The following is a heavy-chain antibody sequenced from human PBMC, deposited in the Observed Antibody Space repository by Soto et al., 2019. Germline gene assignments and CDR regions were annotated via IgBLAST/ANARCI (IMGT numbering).Heavy chain of an antibody. J-gene: IGHJ4*02. V-gene: IGHV3-33*01. CDR1: GFTFSSYG. CDR3: ARSSGGYDSTPYCDY. Sequence: GGSLRLSCAASGFTFSSYGMHWVRQAPGKGLEWVAVIWYDGSNKYYADSVKGRFTISRDNSKNTLYLQMNSLRAEDTAVYYCARSSGGYDSTPYCDYWGQGTLVTVSS. CDR2: IWYDGSNK. D-gene: IGHD5-12*01.